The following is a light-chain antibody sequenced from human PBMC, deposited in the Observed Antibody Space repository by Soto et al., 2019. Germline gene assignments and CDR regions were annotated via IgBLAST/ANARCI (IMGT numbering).Light chain of an antibody. V-gene: IGKV3-20*01. Sequence: EILLTQSPGTLSLSPGEGATLSCRASESVGSNYLAWHQQKPGQAPRLLTYGASSRATGIPDRFSGSGSGTDFTLTISRLEPEDFAVYYCQQYGSSPYTFGQGTKLEIK. CDR2: GAS. J-gene: IGKJ2*01. CDR1: ESVGSNY. CDR3: QQYGSSPYT.